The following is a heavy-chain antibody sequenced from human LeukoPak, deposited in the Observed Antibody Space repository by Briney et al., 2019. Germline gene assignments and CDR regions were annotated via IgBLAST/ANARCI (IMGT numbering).Heavy chain of an antibody. CDR3: ARGYNYGSHFDY. CDR1: GFSFSYSW. V-gene: IGHV3-48*03. CDR2: ISGSGSAR. J-gene: IGHJ4*02. Sequence: GGSLRLSCAASGFSFSYSWMSWVRQAPGKGLEWLSYISGSGSARYYADSVKGRLSISRDNAKNSLYLEMNSLRAEDTAVYYCARGYNYGSHFDYWGQGTLVTVSS. D-gene: IGHD1-1*01.